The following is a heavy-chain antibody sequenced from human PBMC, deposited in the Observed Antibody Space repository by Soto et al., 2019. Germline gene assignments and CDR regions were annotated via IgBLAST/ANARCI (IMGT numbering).Heavy chain of an antibody. J-gene: IGHJ4*02. CDR2: ISNSGGRT. CDR1: GLMFNNYA. Sequence: GGSLRLSCAASGLMFNNYAMSWVRQAPGKGLEWVSAISNSGGRTYYADSVEGRFTISRDNSKSTLYLQLNSLRAEDTAIYFCAKDRSNGDPYFSTFDYWGRGNLVTVSS. V-gene: IGHV3-23*01. CDR3: AKDRSNGDPYFSTFDY. D-gene: IGHD4-17*01.